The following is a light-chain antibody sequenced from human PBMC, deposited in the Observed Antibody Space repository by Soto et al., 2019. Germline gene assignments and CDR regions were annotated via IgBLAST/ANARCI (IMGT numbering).Light chain of an antibody. J-gene: IGLJ2*01. CDR3: CSYAGSSTVL. Sequence: QSVLTQPASVSGSPGQSITISCTGTSSDVWSYNLVSWYQQHPGKAPKLMIYEVSKRPSGVSNLFSGSKSGNTASLTISGLQAEDEADYYCCSYAGSSTVLFGGGTKLTVL. CDR2: EVS. V-gene: IGLV2-23*02. CDR1: SSDVWSYNL.